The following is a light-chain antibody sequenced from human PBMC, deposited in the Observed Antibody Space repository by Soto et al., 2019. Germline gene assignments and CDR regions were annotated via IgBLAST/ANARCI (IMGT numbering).Light chain of an antibody. J-gene: IGKJ5*01. CDR3: HQRNAYPIT. CDR2: TAY. Sequence: DIQLTQSPSFLSASVGDRVTITCRASQDISNHLAWFQQIPGKAPKLLIYTAYTLQSGVPSRFSGSGSGTEFTLTISSLQPEDFATYYCHQRNAYPITFGQGTRLEIK. CDR1: QDISNH. V-gene: IGKV1-9*01.